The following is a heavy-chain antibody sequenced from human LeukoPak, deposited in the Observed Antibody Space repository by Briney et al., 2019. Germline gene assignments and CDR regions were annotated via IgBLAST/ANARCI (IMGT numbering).Heavy chain of an antibody. CDR3: ARENDSGWSGPFDY. D-gene: IGHD6-19*01. V-gene: IGHV3-7*03. CDR2: IKQDGSEK. CDR1: GFTFSSYW. Sequence: GGSLRLSCAASGFTFSSYWMAWVRQAPGKGLEWVANIKQDGSEKYYVDSVKGRFTISRDNAKSSLYLQVNSLRAEDTAVYYCARENDSGWSGPFDYWGQGTLVTVSS. J-gene: IGHJ4*02.